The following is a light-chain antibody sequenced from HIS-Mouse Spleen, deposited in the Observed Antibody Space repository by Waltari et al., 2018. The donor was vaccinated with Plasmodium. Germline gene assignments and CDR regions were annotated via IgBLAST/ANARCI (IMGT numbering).Light chain of an antibody. CDR1: SSDVGGYNY. J-gene: IGLJ2*01. V-gene: IGLV2-8*01. CDR3: SSYAGSNNLV. CDR2: EVS. Sequence: QSALTQPPSASGSPGQSVTISCTGTSSDVGGYNYVSWYHQHPGKAPKLMISEVSKRPPGVPDRFSGSKPGNTAALTVSGLQTEDEADYYCSSYAGSNNLVFGGGTKLTVL.